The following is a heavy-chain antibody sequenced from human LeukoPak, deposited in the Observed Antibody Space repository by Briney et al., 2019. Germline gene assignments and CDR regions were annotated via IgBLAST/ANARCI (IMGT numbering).Heavy chain of an antibody. D-gene: IGHD3-9*01. Sequence: GESLKISCKGSGYSLTSYWIGWVRHMPGKGLEWMGIIYPGDSDTRYSPSFQGQVTISADKSISTAYLQWSSLKASDTAMYYCARRDYDILTGYAYYFDYWGQGTLVTVSS. J-gene: IGHJ4*02. CDR1: GYSLTSYW. CDR2: IYPGDSDT. V-gene: IGHV5-51*01. CDR3: ARRDYDILTGYAYYFDY.